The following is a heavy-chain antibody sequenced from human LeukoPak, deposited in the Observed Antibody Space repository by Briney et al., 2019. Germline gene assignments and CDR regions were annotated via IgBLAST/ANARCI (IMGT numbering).Heavy chain of an antibody. CDR2: INPNSGGT. Sequence: GASVKVSCKASGYTFTGCYMHWVRQAPGQGLEWMGWINPNSGGTNYAQKFQGRVTMTRDTSISTAYMELSRLRSDDTAVYYCARDCGGSCYSHYYYYYGMDVWGQGTTVTVSS. V-gene: IGHV1-2*02. CDR1: GYTFTGCY. D-gene: IGHD2-15*01. J-gene: IGHJ6*02. CDR3: ARDCGGSCYSHYYYYYGMDV.